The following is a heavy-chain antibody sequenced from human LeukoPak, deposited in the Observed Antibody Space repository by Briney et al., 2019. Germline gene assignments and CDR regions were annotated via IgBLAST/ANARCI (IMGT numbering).Heavy chain of an antibody. CDR1: GFTFSSYG. J-gene: IGHJ6*02. CDR2: ISYDGSNK. V-gene: IGHV3-30*18. CDR3: AKDLDYSSGWYSDYYGMDV. Sequence: GRSLRLSCAPSGFTFSSYGMHWVRQAPGKGLEWVAVISYDGSNKYYADSVKGRFTISRDNSKNTLYLQMNSLRAEDTAVYYSAKDLDYSSGWYSDYYGMDVWGQGTTVTVSS. D-gene: IGHD6-19*01.